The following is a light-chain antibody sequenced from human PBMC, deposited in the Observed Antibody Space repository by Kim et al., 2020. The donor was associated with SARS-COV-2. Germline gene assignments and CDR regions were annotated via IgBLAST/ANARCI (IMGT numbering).Light chain of an antibody. CDR3: SSYTSNTPV. V-gene: IGLV2-14*03. J-gene: IGLJ1*01. CDR1: SSDVGGYNY. Sequence: QSALTQPASVSGSPGQSITISCTGTSSDVGGYNYVSWYQQHPGKAPKLMIYDVSNRPSGISNRFSGSKSGNTASLTISGLQAEDEADYYCSSYTSNTPVFGTGTKVTVL. CDR2: DVS.